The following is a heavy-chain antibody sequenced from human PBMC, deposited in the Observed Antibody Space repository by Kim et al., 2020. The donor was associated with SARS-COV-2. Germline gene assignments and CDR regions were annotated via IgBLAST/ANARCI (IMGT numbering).Heavy chain of an antibody. CDR3: ARSLKYYYGSGSYIRGYYYGMDV. Sequence: SVKVSCKASGGTFSSYAISWVRQAPGQGLEWMGGIIPIFGTANYAQKFQGRVTITADESTSTAYMELSSLRSEDTAVYYCARSLKYYYGSGSYIRGYYYGMDVWGQGTTVTVSS. V-gene: IGHV1-69*13. CDR1: GGTFSSYA. CDR2: IIPIFGTA. J-gene: IGHJ6*02. D-gene: IGHD3-10*01.